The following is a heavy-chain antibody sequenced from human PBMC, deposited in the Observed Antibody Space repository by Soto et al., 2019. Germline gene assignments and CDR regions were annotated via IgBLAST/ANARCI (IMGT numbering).Heavy chain of an antibody. Sequence: PGGSLRLSCAASGFTFNNYAMHWVRQAPGKGLELVAIISYDGSNKFYAESVRGRFTISRDNSKNSVFLQMSSLRSEDTAVYYCARDLSRGITLIALEIHYWGQGTLVTVSS. CDR2: ISYDGSNK. CDR1: GFTFNNYA. V-gene: IGHV3-30-3*01. CDR3: ARDLSRGITLIALEIHY. D-gene: IGHD3-22*01. J-gene: IGHJ4*02.